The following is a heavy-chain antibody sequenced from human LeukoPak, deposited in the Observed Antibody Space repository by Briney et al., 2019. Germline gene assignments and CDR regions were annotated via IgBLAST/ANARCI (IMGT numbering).Heavy chain of an antibody. CDR1: GGSITGDLYY. J-gene: IGHJ5*02. V-gene: IGHV4-61*02. Sequence: SETLSLTCTVSGGSITGDLYYWTWIRQPAGKGLEWIGRIYTNGWTDYNPSLRGRVIMSVDTSKNQFSLKLTSVIAADTAFYYCARGSGWNAFDPWGQGTLITVSP. CDR2: IYTNGWT. D-gene: IGHD6-19*01. CDR3: ARGSGWNAFDP.